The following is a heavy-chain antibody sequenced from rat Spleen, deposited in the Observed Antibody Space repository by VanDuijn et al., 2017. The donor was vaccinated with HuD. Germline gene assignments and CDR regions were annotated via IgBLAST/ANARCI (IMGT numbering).Heavy chain of an antibody. CDR1: GFTFSDYN. V-gene: IGHV5-7*01. J-gene: IGHJ2*01. CDR3: TGPFDY. Sequence: EVQLVESGGGLVQPGRSLKLSCAASGFTFSDYNMAWVRQAPKKGLEWVATISYDGSTYYPDSVQGRFTISRDNAKSTLYLQMNSLRSEDTATYYCTGPFDYWGQGVMVTVSS. CDR2: ISYDGST.